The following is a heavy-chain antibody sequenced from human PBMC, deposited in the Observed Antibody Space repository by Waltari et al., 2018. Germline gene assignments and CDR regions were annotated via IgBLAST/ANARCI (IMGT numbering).Heavy chain of an antibody. J-gene: IGHJ4*02. Sequence: QVQLQESGPGLVKPSETLSLTGTVSGGSISSHYWSWIRQPPGKGLEWIGYIYYSGSTNYNPSLKSGVTISVDTSKNQFSLKLSSVTAEDTAVYYCARMLFTSSWYIFDYWGQGTLVTVSS. CDR3: ARMLFTSSWYIFDY. V-gene: IGHV4-59*11. D-gene: IGHD6-13*01. CDR2: IYYSGST. CDR1: GGSISSHY.